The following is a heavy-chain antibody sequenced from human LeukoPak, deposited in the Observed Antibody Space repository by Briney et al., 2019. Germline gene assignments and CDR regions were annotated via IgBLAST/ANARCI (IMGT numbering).Heavy chain of an antibody. Sequence: TSETLSLTCTVSGGSISSYYWGWIRQPPGKGLEWIGSMHHSGSTYYNPSLKSRVTMSLDTSKNQFSLRLTSVTAADTAVYYCARVRLWFGDHLDDYWGQGTLVTVSS. J-gene: IGHJ4*02. CDR1: GGSISSYY. V-gene: IGHV4-38-2*02. CDR3: ARVRLWFGDHLDDY. D-gene: IGHD3-10*01. CDR2: MHHSGST.